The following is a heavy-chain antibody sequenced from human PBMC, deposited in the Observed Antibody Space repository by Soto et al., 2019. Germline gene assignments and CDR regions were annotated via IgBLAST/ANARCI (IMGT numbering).Heavy chain of an antibody. D-gene: IGHD1-1*01. V-gene: IGHV3-74*03. Sequence: EVQLVESGGGLVQPGGSLRLSCAASGFTLSSYWMLWVRHAPGEGLMWVSRIYTDGSSPTLADAVKGRFTISRDNAKNTLYLQMTSLRVEDTAVYYCARENHWKVDYWGQGTLVTVSS. J-gene: IGHJ4*02. CDR3: ARENHWKVDY. CDR2: IYTDGSSP. CDR1: GFTLSSYW.